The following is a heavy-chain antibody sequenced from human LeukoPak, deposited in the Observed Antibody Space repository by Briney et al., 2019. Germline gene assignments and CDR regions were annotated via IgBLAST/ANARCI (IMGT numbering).Heavy chain of an antibody. Sequence: GGTLRLYCAASGFTFSSYAMSWVRQAPGQGLGSVSSISSSSSYIYYADSVKGRFTISRDNAKNSLYLQMNSLRAEDTAVYYCAQFSSGWYSWGQGTLVTVSS. CDR3: AQFSSGWYS. D-gene: IGHD6-19*01. CDR1: GFTFSSYA. CDR2: ISSSSSYI. V-gene: IGHV3-21*01. J-gene: IGHJ5*02.